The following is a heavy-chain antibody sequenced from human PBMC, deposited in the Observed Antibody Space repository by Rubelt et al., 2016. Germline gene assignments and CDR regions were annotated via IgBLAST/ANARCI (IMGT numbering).Heavy chain of an antibody. CDR3: ASPPYDILTGYDYYYGMDV. Sequence: QVQLVQSGAEVKKPGSSVKASCKASGGTFSSYAISWVRQAPGQGLEWMGGIIPIFGTANYAKKFQGRVTITADKSTSTAYMELSSLRSEDTAVYYCASPPYDILTGYDYYYGMDVWGQGTTVTVSS. J-gene: IGHJ6*02. D-gene: IGHD3-9*01. CDR1: GGTFSSYA. V-gene: IGHV1-69*06. CDR2: IIPIFGTA.